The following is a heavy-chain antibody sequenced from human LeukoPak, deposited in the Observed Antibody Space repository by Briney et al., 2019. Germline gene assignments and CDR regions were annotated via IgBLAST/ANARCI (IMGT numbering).Heavy chain of an antibody. CDR1: HYSINDGYY. V-gene: IGHV4-38-2*02. D-gene: IGHD3-16*02. J-gene: IGHJ4*02. Sequence: SETLSLTCTVSHYSINDGYYWGWIRQPPGRGLEWIGNTYKDGTTHYNSSFSSRVTISVDASENQFSLKLSSVTAADTAVYYCARHSYVWGSYRYPNFDYWGQGTLVTVSS. CDR2: TYKDGTT. CDR3: ARHSYVWGSYRYPNFDY.